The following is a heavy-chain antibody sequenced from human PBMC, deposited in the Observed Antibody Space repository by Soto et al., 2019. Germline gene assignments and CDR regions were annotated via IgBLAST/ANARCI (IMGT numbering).Heavy chain of an antibody. J-gene: IGHJ4*02. V-gene: IGHV3-33*01. CDR2: LWSDGIKT. CDR1: GFSLSRYG. D-gene: IGHD2-21*02. CDR3: ARDLNYCSLRIEH. Sequence: GGSLRLSCTASGFSLSRYGLHWVRQAPGKGLEWVAGLWSDGIKTSYTDSVKGRFTISRDTSKNMLYLQMNSLGAEDKAVYYCARDLNYCSLRIEHWGQGKLVPVSS.